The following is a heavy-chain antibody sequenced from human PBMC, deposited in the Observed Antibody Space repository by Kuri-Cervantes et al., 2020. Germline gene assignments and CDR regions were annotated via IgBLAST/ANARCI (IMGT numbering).Heavy chain of an antibody. CDR1: GGSISSSNW. CDR3: ARTHYYGSGSYTQRDY. D-gene: IGHD3-10*01. CDR2: IYHSGST. J-gene: IGHJ4*02. V-gene: IGHV4-4*02. Sequence: GSLRLSCAVSGGSISSSNWWSWVRQPPGKGLEWIGEIYHSGSTYYNPSLKSRVTISVDTSKNQFSLKLSSVTAADTAVYYCARTHYYGSGSYTQRDYWGQGTLVTVSS.